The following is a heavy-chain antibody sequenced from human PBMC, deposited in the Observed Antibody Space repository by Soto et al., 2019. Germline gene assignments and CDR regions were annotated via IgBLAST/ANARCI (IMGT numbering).Heavy chain of an antibody. CDR1: GGTFSSYA. Sequence: QVQLVQSGAEVKKPGSSVKVSCKASGGTFSSYAISWVRQAPGQGLEWMGGIIPIFGTANYAQKFQGRVTITADESTSTAYMELSGLRSEDTAVYYCARDLHSSGWASVYYGMDVWGQGTTVTVSS. D-gene: IGHD6-19*01. CDR3: ARDLHSSGWASVYYGMDV. J-gene: IGHJ6*02. V-gene: IGHV1-69*01. CDR2: IIPIFGTA.